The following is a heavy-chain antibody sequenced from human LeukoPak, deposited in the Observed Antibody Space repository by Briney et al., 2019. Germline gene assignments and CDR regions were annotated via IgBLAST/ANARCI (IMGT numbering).Heavy chain of an antibody. CDR1: GFSLSTSGVG. D-gene: IGHD3-3*01. Sequence: SGPTLVKPTQTLTLTCTFSGFSLSTSGVGVGWIRQPPGKALEWLALIYWDDDKRYSPSLKSRLTITKDTSKNQVVLTMTNMDPVDTATYYCAHRRARDFWSGYYNWFDPWGQGTLVTVSS. CDR3: AHRRARDFWSGYYNWFDP. J-gene: IGHJ5*02. CDR2: IYWDDDK. V-gene: IGHV2-5*02.